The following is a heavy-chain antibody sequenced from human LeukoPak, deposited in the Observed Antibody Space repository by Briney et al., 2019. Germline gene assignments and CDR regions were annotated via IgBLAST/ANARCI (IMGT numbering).Heavy chain of an antibody. CDR1: GFNFSSFA. CDR2: IKQDGSEK. D-gene: IGHD1-26*01. J-gene: IGHJ4*02. Sequence: GGSLRLSCEGSGFNFSSFAVHWVRQAPGRGLEWVANIKQDGSEKYYVDSVKGRFTISRDNAKNSLYLQMNSLRAEDTAVYCCATDPATVGITTRDFWGQGTLVTVSS. V-gene: IGHV3-7*03. CDR3: ATDPATVGITTRDF.